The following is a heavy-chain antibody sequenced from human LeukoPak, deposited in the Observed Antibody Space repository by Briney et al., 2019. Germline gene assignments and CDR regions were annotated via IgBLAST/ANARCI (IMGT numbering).Heavy chain of an antibody. J-gene: IGHJ5*02. CDR3: ARDVRYASGWSTPES. Sequence: SETLSLTCTVSGGSIINHYWSWIRQPAGKGLEWIGRIYSSGSANYSPSLKSQVSMSIDTSNNHFSLNLTSVTAADTALYFCARDVRYASGWSTPESWGQGTLVTVSS. D-gene: IGHD6-19*01. V-gene: IGHV4-4*07. CDR1: GGSIINHY. CDR2: IYSSGSA.